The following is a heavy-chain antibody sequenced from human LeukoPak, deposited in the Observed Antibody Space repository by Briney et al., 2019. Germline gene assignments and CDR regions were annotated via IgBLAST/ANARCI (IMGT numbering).Heavy chain of an antibody. V-gene: IGHV3-21*01. D-gene: IGHD2-2*01. CDR1: GFTFSNYN. J-gene: IGHJ3*02. Sequence: PGGSLRLSCAASGFTFSNYNMNWVRQAPGKGLEWVSYISSSSTNIYYTDSVKGRFTISRDNAKNSLYLQMNSLRAEDTAVYYCAREGDIVVVPAIQNAFDIWGQGTMVTVSS. CDR3: AREGDIVVVPAIQNAFDI. CDR2: ISSSSTNI.